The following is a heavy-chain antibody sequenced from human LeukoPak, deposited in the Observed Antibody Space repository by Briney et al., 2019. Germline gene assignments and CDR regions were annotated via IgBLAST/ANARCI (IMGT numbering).Heavy chain of an antibody. D-gene: IGHD2-2*02. V-gene: IGHV3-30*02. CDR1: GFTFSSYA. J-gene: IGHJ4*02. CDR2: IRYDGSNK. Sequence: GRSLRLSCAASGFTFSSYAMHWVRRAPGKGLEWVAFIRYDGSNKYYADSVKGRFTISRDNSKNTLYLQMNSLRAEDTAVYYCAKAPYCSSTSCYKSDFDYWGQGTLVTVSS. CDR3: AKAPYCSSTSCYKSDFDY.